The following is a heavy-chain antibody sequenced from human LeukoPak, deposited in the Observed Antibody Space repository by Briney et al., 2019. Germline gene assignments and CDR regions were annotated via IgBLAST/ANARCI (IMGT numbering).Heavy chain of an antibody. CDR3: ARHAIYSGDYSFWFDP. Sequence: SETLSLTCTVSGGSISTYYWSWIRQPPGKGLEWIAYIYRSGATNYNPLLKSRASISIDTSKNLCSLRLSSVTAADTAVYYCARHAIYSGDYSFWFDPWGLGTLVTVSS. CDR1: GGSISTYY. V-gene: IGHV4-59*08. D-gene: IGHD1-26*01. J-gene: IGHJ5*02. CDR2: IYRSGAT.